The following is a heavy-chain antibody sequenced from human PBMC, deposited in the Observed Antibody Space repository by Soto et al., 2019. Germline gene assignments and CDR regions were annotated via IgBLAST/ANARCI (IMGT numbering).Heavy chain of an antibody. CDR1: SGSISSSNW. Sequence: QVQLQESSPGLVKPSGTLSLTCAVSSGSISSSNWWSWVRQPPGKGLEWIGEIYHSGSTNYNPSLKSRVTISVDKSKNQFSLKLSSVTAADTAVYYCAGLIAVAGTGYYFDYWGQGTLVTVSS. D-gene: IGHD6-19*01. CDR3: AGLIAVAGTGYYFDY. CDR2: IYHSGST. J-gene: IGHJ4*02. V-gene: IGHV4-4*02.